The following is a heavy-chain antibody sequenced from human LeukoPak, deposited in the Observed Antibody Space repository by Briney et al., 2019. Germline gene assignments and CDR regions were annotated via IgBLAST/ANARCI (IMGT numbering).Heavy chain of an antibody. CDR2: IIPIFGTA. J-gene: IGHJ4*02. Sequence: SVKVSCKASGGTFSSYAISWVRQAPGQGLEWMGGIIPIFGTANYAQKFQGRVTITTDESTSTAYMELSSLRSEDTAVYYCARVGEWYNWKYAGDYWGQGTLVTVSS. CDR1: GGTFSSYA. D-gene: IGHD1-7*01. CDR3: ARVGEWYNWKYAGDY. V-gene: IGHV1-69*05.